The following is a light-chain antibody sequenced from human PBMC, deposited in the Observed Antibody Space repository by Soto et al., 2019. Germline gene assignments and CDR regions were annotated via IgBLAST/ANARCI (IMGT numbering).Light chain of an antibody. V-gene: IGKV1-39*01. CDR1: QSISSY. CDR3: QQSYSTLSLT. Sequence: DIQMTQSPSSLSASVGDRVTITCRASQSISSYLTWYQQKPGKAPKLLIYAASSLQSGVTSRFSGSGSGTDFTLPISSLQPEDFATYYCQQSYSTLSLTFGGGTKVEIK. CDR2: AAS. J-gene: IGKJ4*01.